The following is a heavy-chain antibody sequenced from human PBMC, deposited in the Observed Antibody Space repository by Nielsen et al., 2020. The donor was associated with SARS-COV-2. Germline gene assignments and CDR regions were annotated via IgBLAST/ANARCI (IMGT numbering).Heavy chain of an antibody. D-gene: IGHD4-11*01. CDR2: IYHGGSA. CDR1: GASVTSQNW. Sequence: SETLSLTCVVYGASVTSQNWWSWVRQPPGQGLEWIGQIYHGGSANYNPSLQSRVAISLDKSKNMFFLRMHSITAADTGVYYCARLIGYSTSTDYWGQGTLVAVSS. V-gene: IGHV4/OR15-8*01. CDR3: ARLIGYSTSTDY. J-gene: IGHJ4*02.